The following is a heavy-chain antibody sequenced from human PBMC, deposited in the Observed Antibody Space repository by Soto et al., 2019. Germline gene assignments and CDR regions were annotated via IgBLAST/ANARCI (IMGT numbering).Heavy chain of an antibody. J-gene: IGHJ4*02. D-gene: IGHD6-19*01. CDR3: AKDLEQWLFRYYFDY. CDR2: ISGSGGST. Sequence: GGSLRLSCAASGFTFSSYTMSWVRQAPGKGLEWVSAISGSGGSTYYADSVKGRFTISRDNSKNTLYLQMNSLRAEDTAVYYCAKDLEQWLFRYYFDYWGQGTLVTVYS. CDR1: GFTFSSYT. V-gene: IGHV3-23*01.